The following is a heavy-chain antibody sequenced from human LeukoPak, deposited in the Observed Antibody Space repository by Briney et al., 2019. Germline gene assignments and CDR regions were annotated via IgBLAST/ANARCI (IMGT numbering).Heavy chain of an antibody. V-gene: IGHV4-59*08. D-gene: IGHD4-23*01. CDR1: GGSISSYY. CDR2: IYYSGST. CDR3: ASFSDHGGNFFDY. J-gene: IGHJ4*02. Sequence: SEALSLTCTVSGGSISSYYWSWIRQSPGKGLEWIGYIYYSGSTNYNPSLKSRVTISLDTSENQFSLKLSSVTAADTAVYYCASFSDHGGNFFDYWGQGTLVTVSS.